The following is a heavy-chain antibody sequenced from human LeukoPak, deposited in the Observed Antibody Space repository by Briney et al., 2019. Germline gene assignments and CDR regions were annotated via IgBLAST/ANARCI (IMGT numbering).Heavy chain of an antibody. CDR2: ITVSGSGT. D-gene: IGHD3-10*01. CDR1: GFPFNTYA. J-gene: IGHJ4*02. Sequence: PGGSLRLSCAASGFPFNTYAISWARQAPGRGLEWVSIITVSGSGTYYADSVKGRFTITRDNSKDKLYLEMNSLRADDTAKYYCAKGYYGSGSSYFDCWGQGTLVTVSS. CDR3: AKGYYGSGSSYFDC. V-gene: IGHV3-23*01.